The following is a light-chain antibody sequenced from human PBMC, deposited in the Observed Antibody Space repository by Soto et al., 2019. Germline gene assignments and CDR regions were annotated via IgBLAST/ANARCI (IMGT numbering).Light chain of an antibody. CDR1: QSISSY. J-gene: IGKJ1*01. V-gene: IGKV1-39*01. CDR3: QRSYSNPLT. CDR2: AAS. Sequence: DIQMTQSPSSLSASVGDRVTITCRASQSISSYLDWYQQKPGKAPKLLIYAASSLQSGDPSRFSGSGHGPDVTLNNNTLHPEDVATYYCQRSYSNPLTFGQGTKGEIK.